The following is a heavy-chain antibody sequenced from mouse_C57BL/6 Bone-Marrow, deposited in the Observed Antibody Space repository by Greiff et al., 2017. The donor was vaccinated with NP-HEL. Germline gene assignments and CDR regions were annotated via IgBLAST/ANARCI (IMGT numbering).Heavy chain of an antibody. V-gene: IGHV2-9*01. J-gene: IGHJ4*01. Sequence: VQLKESGPGLVAPSQSLSITCTVSGFSLHSYGVDWVRQPPGKGLEWMGVIWGGGSTNYNSALMSRMSISKDNSKSQVVLKMNSLQTDDTAMYYCAKHETTVVGEYYAMDYWGQGTSVTVSS. CDR2: IWGGGST. CDR3: AKHETTVVGEYYAMDY. CDR1: GFSLHSYG. D-gene: IGHD1-1*01.